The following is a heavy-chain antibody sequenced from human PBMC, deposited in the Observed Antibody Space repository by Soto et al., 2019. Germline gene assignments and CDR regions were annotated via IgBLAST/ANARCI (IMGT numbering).Heavy chain of an antibody. D-gene: IGHD3-10*01. CDR2: ISGYNGDT. J-gene: IGHJ4*02. V-gene: IGHV1-18*01. Sequence: QVQLVQSGAEVKKPGASVKVSCKASGYTFNNYGISWVRQAPGQGLEWMGWISGYNGDTDYAHNFKGRRTMTTDTATSTAYMELRSLTSDDTAVFFCASDSGNFGVWPYFLDHWGQGTLITVSS. CDR3: ASDSGNFGVWPYFLDH. CDR1: GYTFNNYG.